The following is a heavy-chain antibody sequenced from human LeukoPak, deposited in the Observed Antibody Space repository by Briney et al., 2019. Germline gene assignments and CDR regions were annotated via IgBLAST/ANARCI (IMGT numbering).Heavy chain of an antibody. J-gene: IGHJ4*02. CDR3: ARAWRYDILTGYSGY. Sequence: GGSLRLSCAASGFTFSSYSMNWVRQAPGKGLEWVSSISSSSSYIYYADSVKGRFTISRDNAKNSLYLQMNSLRAEDTAVYYYARAWRYDILTGYSGYWGQGTLVTVSS. D-gene: IGHD3-9*01. V-gene: IGHV3-21*01. CDR1: GFTFSSYS. CDR2: ISSSSSYI.